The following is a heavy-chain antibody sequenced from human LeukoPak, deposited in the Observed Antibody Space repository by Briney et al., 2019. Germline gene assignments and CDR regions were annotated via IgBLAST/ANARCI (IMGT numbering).Heavy chain of an antibody. D-gene: IGHD6-19*01. V-gene: IGHV4-4*07. CDR3: ARGEWLANFDY. J-gene: IGHJ4*02. CDR2: IYTSGST. Sequence: SETLSLTCTVSGGSLSSYQWSWIRQPAGKGLEWIGRIYTSGSTNYNPSLKSRVTMSVDTSKNQFSLKLSSVTAADTAVYYCARGEWLANFDYWGQGTLVTVSS. CDR1: GGSLSSYQ.